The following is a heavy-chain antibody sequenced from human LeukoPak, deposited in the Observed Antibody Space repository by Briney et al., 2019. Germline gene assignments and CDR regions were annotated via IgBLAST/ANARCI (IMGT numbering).Heavy chain of an antibody. Sequence: SETLSLTCTVSGDSVTTTNFYWGWIRQAPGKGLEWIGNLYYGVNTYYKTSLKSRVTISVDTSLNQFSLILTSVTAADTGVYYCARLRVQQLASSYYMDVWGKGTTVTVSS. J-gene: IGHJ6*03. CDR3: ARLRVQQLASSYYMDV. CDR2: LYYGVNT. V-gene: IGHV4-39*01. D-gene: IGHD6-13*01. CDR1: GDSVTTTNFY.